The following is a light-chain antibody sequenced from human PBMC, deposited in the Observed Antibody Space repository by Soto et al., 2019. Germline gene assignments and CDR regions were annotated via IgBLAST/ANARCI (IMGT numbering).Light chain of an antibody. Sequence: IVSTPSQDTLSVSPGERATLSCRAIQSVNSNYLAWYQQKPGQAPRLLIYGISKRATGIPARFSGSGFGTDFTLTISSLEPEDAAVYYCQQRSNWPPITFGQGTRLEIK. CDR1: QSVNSNY. CDR3: QQRSNWPPIT. CDR2: GIS. J-gene: IGKJ5*01. V-gene: IGKV3-11*01.